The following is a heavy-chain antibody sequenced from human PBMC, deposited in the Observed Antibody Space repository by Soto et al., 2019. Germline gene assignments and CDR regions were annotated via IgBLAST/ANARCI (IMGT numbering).Heavy chain of an antibody. D-gene: IGHD1-26*01. CDR3: AHRHELGSFDI. Sequence: GPTLVNPTQTLTLTCTFSGFSLSTRAVGVGWIRQPPGKALEWLALIYWNDDKRYSPSLKNRLTITKDTSKNHVVLTMTNMDPVDTATYYCAHRHELGSFDIWGQGTKVTVSS. CDR1: GFSLSTRAVG. J-gene: IGHJ3*02. V-gene: IGHV2-5*01. CDR2: IYWNDDK.